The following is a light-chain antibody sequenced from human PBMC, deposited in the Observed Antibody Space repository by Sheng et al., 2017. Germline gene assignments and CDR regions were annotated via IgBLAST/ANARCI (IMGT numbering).Light chain of an antibody. CDR3: QQTYRLPYT. CDR2: SEF. CDR1: QTISSY. V-gene: IGKV1-39*01. Sequence: DIQMTQSPSSLSASVGDRVTITCRASQTISSYLNWYQQKPGRAPKLLITSEFNLQSGVPSRFSGSGSGTEFTLAISSVQPEDFATYYCQQTYRLPYTFGQGTKLEIK. J-gene: IGKJ2*01.